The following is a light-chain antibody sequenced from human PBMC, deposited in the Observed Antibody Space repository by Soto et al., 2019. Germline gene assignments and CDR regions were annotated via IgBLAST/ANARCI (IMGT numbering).Light chain of an antibody. CDR1: QSVSAS. V-gene: IGKV3-15*01. Sequence: EIVMTQSPATLSVSPGERATLSCRASQSVSASLAWFQQRPGQAPRLLIFAASTTASVIPARFSGSGYGTEFTLTIGSLQSEDFAVYVCQQYFSLPYTFDQGTKPQIK. CDR3: QQYFSLPYT. J-gene: IGKJ2*01. CDR2: AAS.